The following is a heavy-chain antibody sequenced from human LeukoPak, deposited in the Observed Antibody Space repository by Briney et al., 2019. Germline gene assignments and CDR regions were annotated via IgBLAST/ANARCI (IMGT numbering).Heavy chain of an antibody. CDR2: ITDSVGDT. CDR3: AKRSRRLTIVRGVPREDV. Sequence: PGGSLRLSCAASGFTLSSYAMSWVRQAPGKGLEWVSAITDSVGDTYYADSVKGRFTISRDNSKDTLYLQMNSLRAEDTAVYYCAKRSRRLTIVRGVPREDVWGQGTTVTVSS. D-gene: IGHD3-10*01. CDR1: GFTLSSYA. V-gene: IGHV3-23*01. J-gene: IGHJ6*02.